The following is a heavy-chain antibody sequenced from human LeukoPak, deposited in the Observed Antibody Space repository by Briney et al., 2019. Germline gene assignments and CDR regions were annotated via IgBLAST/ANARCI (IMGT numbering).Heavy chain of an antibody. J-gene: IGHJ6*02. CDR2: INPNSGGT. CDR3: ARGYYGDSKYYYYYGMDV. Sequence: ASVKVSCKASGYTFTGYYMHWVRQAPGLGLEWIGWINPNSGGTNYAQKFQGRVTMTRDTSISTAYMELSRLRSDDTAVYYCARGYYGDSKYYYYYGMDVWGQGTTVTVSS. V-gene: IGHV1-2*02. D-gene: IGHD4-17*01. CDR1: GYTFTGYY.